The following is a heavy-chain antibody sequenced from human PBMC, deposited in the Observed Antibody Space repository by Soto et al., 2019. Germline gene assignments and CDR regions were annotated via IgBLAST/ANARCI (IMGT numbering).Heavy chain of an antibody. CDR1: GYTFTSYD. CDR2: MNPNSGNT. Sequence: ASVKVSCKASGYTFTSYDINWVRQATGQGLEWMGWMNPNSGNTGYAQKFQGRVTMTRNTSISTAYMELSSLRSEDTAVYYCARGVDIVATIPGDYYYYYYMDVWGKGTTVTVSS. V-gene: IGHV1-8*01. D-gene: IGHD5-12*01. J-gene: IGHJ6*03. CDR3: ARGVDIVATIPGDYYYYYYMDV.